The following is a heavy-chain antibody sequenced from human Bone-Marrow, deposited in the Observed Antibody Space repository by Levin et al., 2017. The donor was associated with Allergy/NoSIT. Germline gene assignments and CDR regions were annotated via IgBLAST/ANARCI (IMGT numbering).Heavy chain of an antibody. V-gene: IGHV3-21*04. J-gene: IGHJ6*04. Sequence: GGSLRLSCIVSGFTFSDYSIYWVRQAPGKGLEWISSISSDSSDLYYADSVKGRFTISREYSKDTLFLQMNSLRAEDTARYYCVKAETTVMLDYSSFDVCGEGTAVTVSS. CDR2: ISSDSSDL. CDR3: VKAETTVMLDYSSFDV. CDR1: GFTFSDYS. D-gene: IGHD4-17*01.